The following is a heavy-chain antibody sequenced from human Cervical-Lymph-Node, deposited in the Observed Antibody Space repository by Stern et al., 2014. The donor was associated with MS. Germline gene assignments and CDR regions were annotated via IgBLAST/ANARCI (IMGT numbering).Heavy chain of an antibody. Sequence: EVQLEESGGGLVKPGGSLRLSCAASGFTFSNAWMSWVRQAPGKGLEWVGHIKSKTDGGTTDYAAPVKGRFTISRDDSKNTLYLQMNSLKTEDTAVYYCTKSWRDFGVVIPFDYWGQGTLVTVSS. CDR2: IKSKTDGGTT. D-gene: IGHD3-3*01. CDR3: TKSWRDFGVVIPFDY. J-gene: IGHJ4*02. V-gene: IGHV3-15*01. CDR1: GFTFSNAW.